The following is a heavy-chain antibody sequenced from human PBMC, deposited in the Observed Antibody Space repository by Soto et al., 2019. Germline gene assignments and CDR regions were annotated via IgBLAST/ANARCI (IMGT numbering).Heavy chain of an antibody. Sequence: EVQLVESGGGLVKPGGSLRLSCAASGFTFSSYSMNWVRQAPGKGLEWVSSISSSSSYIYYADSVKGRFTISRDNDNKSLYLQLNSLRVEDTAVYYCARDSAAAGPFDYWGQGTLVTVSS. CDR1: GFTFSSYS. CDR3: ARDSAAAGPFDY. V-gene: IGHV3-21*01. J-gene: IGHJ4*02. CDR2: ISSSSSYI. D-gene: IGHD6-13*01.